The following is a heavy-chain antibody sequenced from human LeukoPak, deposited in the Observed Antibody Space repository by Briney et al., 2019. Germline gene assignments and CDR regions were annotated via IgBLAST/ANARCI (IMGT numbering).Heavy chain of an antibody. CDR3: ARDFSSGSYYRDGYYFDY. CDR1: GYTFTGYY. J-gene: IGHJ4*02. D-gene: IGHD1-26*01. Sequence: ASVKVSCKASGYTFTGYYMHWVRQAPGQGLEWMGWINPNSGGTNYAQKFQGRATMTRDTSISTAYMELSRLRSDDTAVYYCARDFSSGSYYRDGYYFDYWGQGTLVTVSS. V-gene: IGHV1-2*02. CDR2: INPNSGGT.